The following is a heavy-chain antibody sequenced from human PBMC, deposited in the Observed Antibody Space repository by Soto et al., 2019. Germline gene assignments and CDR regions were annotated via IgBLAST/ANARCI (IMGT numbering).Heavy chain of an antibody. CDR1: GGSVSSSSYY. CDR2: IYYTRST. Sequence: SETLSLTCTVSGGSVSSSSYYWGWIRQPPGKGLEWIGTIYYTRSTSYSPSLKSRVTISVDTSKTQFSLNLNSVTAADTAVYYCAGRRAGDYYFDYWGQGTLVTVSS. V-gene: IGHV4-39*01. J-gene: IGHJ4*02. D-gene: IGHD1-26*01. CDR3: AGRRAGDYYFDY.